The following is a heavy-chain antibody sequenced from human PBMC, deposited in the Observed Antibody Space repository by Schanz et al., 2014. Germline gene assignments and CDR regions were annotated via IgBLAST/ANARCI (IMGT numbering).Heavy chain of an antibody. J-gene: IGHJ4*02. CDR1: GFTFSSYW. Sequence: EVQLVESGGGLVQPGGSLRLSCAASGFTFSSYWMHWVRQVPGKGLVWVSVIGVGGTTTYYADSVKGRFTISRDNSKNTLYLQMNSLRPEDTAVYYCAKYRGYYRVSGSYRELEYWGQGTLVTVSS. V-gene: IGHV3-23*04. CDR3: AKYRGYYRVSGSYRELEY. D-gene: IGHD3-10*01. CDR2: IGVGGTTT.